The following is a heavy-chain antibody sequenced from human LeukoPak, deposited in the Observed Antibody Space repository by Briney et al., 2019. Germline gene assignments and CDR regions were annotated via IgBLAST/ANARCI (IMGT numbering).Heavy chain of an antibody. Sequence: GGSLRLSCAASGFTFSSYSMNWVRQAPGKGLEWVSSISSSSSYIYYADSVKGRFTISRDNAKNSLYLQMNSLRAEDTAVYYCAKGLGGYSGYQFYFYGMDVWGQGTTVTVSS. CDR2: ISSSSSYI. J-gene: IGHJ6*02. V-gene: IGHV3-21*01. CDR1: GFTFSSYS. CDR3: AKGLGGYSGYQFYFYGMDV. D-gene: IGHD5-12*01.